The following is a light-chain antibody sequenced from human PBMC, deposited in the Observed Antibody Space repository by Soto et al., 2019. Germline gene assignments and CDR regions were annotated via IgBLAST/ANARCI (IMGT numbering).Light chain of an antibody. CDR1: SNDVGGYNH. J-gene: IGLJ2*01. CDR2: EVS. Sequence: QSAPTQPASVSGSPGQSITISCTGTSNDVGGYNHVSWYQQHPGKAPKLIIYEVSYRPSGVSNRFSGSKSGNTASLPISGLQAEYEADYYCNSYSGTDTVVFGGGTKLTVL. V-gene: IGLV2-14*01. CDR3: NSYSGTDTVV.